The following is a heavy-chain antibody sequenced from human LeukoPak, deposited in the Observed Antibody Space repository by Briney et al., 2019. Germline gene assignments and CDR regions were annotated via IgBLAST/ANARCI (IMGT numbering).Heavy chain of an antibody. CDR3: ARDQGYGDYGWFDP. J-gene: IGHJ5*02. CDR2: ISSSGSTI. D-gene: IGHD4-17*01. Sequence: GGSLRLSCAASGFTFSDYYMSWIRQAPGKGLEWVSYISSSGSTIYYADSVKGRFTISREKAKNSLYLQMNSLRAEDTAVYYCARDQGYGDYGWFDPWGQGTLVTVSS. V-gene: IGHV3-11*04. CDR1: GFTFSDYY.